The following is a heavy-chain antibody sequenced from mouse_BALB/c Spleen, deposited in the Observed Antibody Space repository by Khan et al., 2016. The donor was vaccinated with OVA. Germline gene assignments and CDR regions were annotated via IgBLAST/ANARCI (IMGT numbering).Heavy chain of an antibody. CDR2: FSTGGSYT. CDR3: TRLAYYYDSEGFAY. CDR1: GFTFSTFG. V-gene: IGHV5-6*01. Sequence: EVELVESGGDLVKPGGSLKLSCAASGFTFSTFGMSWVRQTPDKRLEWVATFSTGGSYTYYPDIVKGRFIISRDNAKNTLDLQMSSLKSEDTAMYYCTRLAYYYDSEGFAYWGQGTLVTVSA. J-gene: IGHJ3*01. D-gene: IGHD1-1*01.